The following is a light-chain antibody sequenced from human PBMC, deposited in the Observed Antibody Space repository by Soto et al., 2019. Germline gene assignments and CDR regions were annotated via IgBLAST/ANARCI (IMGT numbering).Light chain of an antibody. Sequence: EIVLTQSPDTLSLSPGERATLSCRASQTVIRKYLAWYQFKPGQAPRIIIFGASGRATGIPDRFSGSGSGTDFTLTISRLEPEDFAVYYCQQYGSLSWTFGQGTKGDIK. J-gene: IGKJ1*01. CDR1: QTVIRKY. V-gene: IGKV3-20*01. CDR2: GAS. CDR3: QQYGSLSWT.